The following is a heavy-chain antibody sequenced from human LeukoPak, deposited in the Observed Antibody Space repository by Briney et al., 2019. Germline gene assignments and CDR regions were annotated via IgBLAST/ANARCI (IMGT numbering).Heavy chain of an antibody. CDR3: ARAVAGTRPDY. Sequence: ASVKVSCKASGYTFTSYGISWVRQAPGQGLEWMGRINPSSGGTNYAQKFQGRVTMTRDTSISTAYMELSRLRSDDTAVYYCARAVAGTRPDYWGQGTLVTVSS. V-gene: IGHV1-2*06. CDR2: INPSSGGT. CDR1: GYTFTSYG. D-gene: IGHD6-19*01. J-gene: IGHJ4*02.